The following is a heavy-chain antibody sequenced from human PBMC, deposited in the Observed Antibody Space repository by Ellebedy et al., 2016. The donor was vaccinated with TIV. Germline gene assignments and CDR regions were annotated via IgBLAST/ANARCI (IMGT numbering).Heavy chain of an antibody. D-gene: IGHD3-9*01. V-gene: IGHV1-69*13. J-gene: IGHJ4*02. Sequence: ASVKVSCKASGGTFSSYAISWVRQAPGQGLEWMGGIIPIFGTANYAQKFQGRVTITADESTSTAYMELSSPRSEDTAVYYCARAYYDILTGYSTWYFDYWGQGTLVTVSS. CDR1: GGTFSSYA. CDR2: IIPIFGTA. CDR3: ARAYYDILTGYSTWYFDY.